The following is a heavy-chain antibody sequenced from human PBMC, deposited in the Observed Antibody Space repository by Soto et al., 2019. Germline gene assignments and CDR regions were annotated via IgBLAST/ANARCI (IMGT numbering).Heavy chain of an antibody. D-gene: IGHD3-3*01. CDR2: ISGSGANT. Sequence: PGGSLRLSCAASGGFTFSGYAMSCVRQAPGKGLEWVSSISGSGANTYYPDSVKGRFTISRDNSKNPLYLQMNNLGAEDTAVYYCADGGEWSFNFVYWGQGTLVTVSS. CDR3: ADGGEWSFNFVY. V-gene: IGHV3-23*01. J-gene: IGHJ4*02. CDR1: GGFTFSGYA.